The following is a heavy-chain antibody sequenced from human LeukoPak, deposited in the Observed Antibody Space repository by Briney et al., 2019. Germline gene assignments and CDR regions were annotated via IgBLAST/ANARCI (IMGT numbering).Heavy chain of an antibody. Sequence: PSETLSLTCAVYGGSFSGYYWSWLRQPPGKGLEWIGEINHSGSTNYNPSLKSRVTISVDTSKNQFSLKLSSVTAADTAVYYCARDDYYDSSGYQSLGYWGQGTLVTVSS. V-gene: IGHV4-34*01. CDR2: INHSGST. CDR3: ARDDYYDSSGYQSLGY. J-gene: IGHJ4*02. CDR1: GGSFSGYY. D-gene: IGHD3-22*01.